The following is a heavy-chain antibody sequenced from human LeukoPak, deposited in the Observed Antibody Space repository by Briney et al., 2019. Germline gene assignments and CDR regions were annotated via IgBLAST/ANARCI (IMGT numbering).Heavy chain of an antibody. J-gene: IGHJ4*02. CDR1: GGSMSNYY. V-gene: IGHV4-4*07. Sequence: SETLSLTCLVPGGSMSNYYWSWIRQPAGRGLEWIGRIYSTGTINYNPSLERRVTMSVDTSKNQFSLNMTSVTAADTAVYFCARDKAYDLDESTGYFYNRGLDYWGQGALVTVSS. CDR3: ARDKAYDLDESTGYFYNRGLDY. CDR2: IYSTGTI. D-gene: IGHD3-9*01.